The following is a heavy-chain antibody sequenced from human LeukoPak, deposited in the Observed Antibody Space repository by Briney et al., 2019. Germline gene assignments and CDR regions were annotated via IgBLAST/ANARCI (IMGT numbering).Heavy chain of an antibody. CDR3: ARDQLLWFGELSLDY. D-gene: IGHD3-10*01. Sequence: GGSLRLSCAVSGLTFSSSWMDWVRQAPGKGLEWVASINPDGIKRYSADSVKGRFTISRDNSKNTLYLQMNSLRAEDTAVYYCARDQLLWFGELSLDYWGQGTLVTVSS. CDR2: INPDGIKR. CDR1: GLTFSSSW. J-gene: IGHJ4*02. V-gene: IGHV3-7*01.